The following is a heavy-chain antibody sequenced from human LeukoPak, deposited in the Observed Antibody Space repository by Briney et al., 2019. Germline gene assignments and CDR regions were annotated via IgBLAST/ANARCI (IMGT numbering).Heavy chain of an antibody. CDR2: RAYDGGNR. D-gene: IGHD3-22*01. V-gene: IGHV3-30-3*01. J-gene: IGHJ5*02. Sequence: GGSLRLSCAASGFTFSSYAIHWVRQATGKVLECVAVRAYDGGNRYYADSVKGRFTISRDNFTNTLILQMNSLRAEDTAVYYCARDSSPWYYYDRSGSNGFDPWGQGTLVTVSS. CDR3: ARDSSPWYYYDRSGSNGFDP. CDR1: GFTFSSYA.